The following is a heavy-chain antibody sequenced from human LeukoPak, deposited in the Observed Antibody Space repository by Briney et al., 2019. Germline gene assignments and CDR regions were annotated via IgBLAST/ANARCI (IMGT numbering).Heavy chain of an antibody. CDR3: ACPNWVVPAAIDYYYYYMDV. V-gene: IGHV1-69*05. D-gene: IGHD2-2*01. J-gene: IGHJ6*03. CDR1: GGTFSSYA. Sequence: SVKVSCKASGGTFSSYAISWVRQAPGQGLEWMGGIIPIFGTANYAQKFQGRVTITTDESTSTAYMELSSLRSEDTAVYYCACPNWVVPAAIDYYYYYMDVWGKGTTVTVSS. CDR2: IIPIFGTA.